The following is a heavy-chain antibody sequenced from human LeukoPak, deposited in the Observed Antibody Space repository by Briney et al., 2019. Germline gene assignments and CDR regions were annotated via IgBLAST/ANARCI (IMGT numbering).Heavy chain of an antibody. J-gene: IGHJ5*02. CDR1: GFTFSSYS. D-gene: IGHD6-19*01. V-gene: IGHV3-21*01. CDR3: ARARTPGIAVAGTNWFDP. Sequence: GGSLRLSCAASGFTFSSYSMNWGRQAPGKGLEWVSSISSSSSYIYYAESVKGRFTISRDNAKNSLYLQMNSLRAEDTAVYHCARARTPGIAVAGTNWFDPWGQGTLVTVSS. CDR2: ISSSSSYI.